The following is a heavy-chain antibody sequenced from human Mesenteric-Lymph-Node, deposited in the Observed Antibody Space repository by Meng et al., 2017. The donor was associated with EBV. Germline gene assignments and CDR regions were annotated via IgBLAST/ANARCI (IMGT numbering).Heavy chain of an antibody. D-gene: IGHD5-12*01. CDR2: MYKDGNN. V-gene: IGHV4-39*07. CDR3: ARTGMGWLYYFDY. J-gene: IGHJ4*02. CDR1: CGSIIKSTSY. Sequence: QLRVMGLGPGIVRPSWTPSLAGMSSCGSIIKSTSYWGWICQPPGKGMEWIGNMYKDGNNHYNPSRKSRVTISADTAKNQFSLKMRSVTAADTAVYYCARTGMGWLYYFDYWGQGTLVTVSS.